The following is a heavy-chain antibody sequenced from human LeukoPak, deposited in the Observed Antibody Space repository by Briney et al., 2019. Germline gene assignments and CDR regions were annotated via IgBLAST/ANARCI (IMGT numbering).Heavy chain of an antibody. CDR2: IYYSGST. V-gene: IGHV4-59*12. D-gene: IGHD2-2*01. J-gene: IGHJ4*02. CDR3: ARTSRYCSSTSCAPLDY. CDR1: GGSISSYY. Sequence: SETLSLTCTVSGGSISSYYWSWIRQPPGKGLEWIGYIYYSGSTNYNPSLKSRVTISVDTSKNQFSLKLSSVTAADTAVYYCARTSRYCSSTSCAPLDYWGQGTLVTVSS.